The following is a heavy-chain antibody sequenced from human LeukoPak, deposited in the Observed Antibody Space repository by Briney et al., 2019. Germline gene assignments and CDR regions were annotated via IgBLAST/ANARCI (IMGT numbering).Heavy chain of an antibody. CDR1: GGSISSGSYY. V-gene: IGHV4-39*07. Sequence: SQTLSLTCTVSGGSISSGSYYWGWIRQPPGKGLEWIGSIYYSGSTFYNPSLKSRVTMSLDTSKNQFSLKLSSVTAADTAVYYCATDGMVRGPDAWFDSWGQGTLVTVSS. J-gene: IGHJ5*01. D-gene: IGHD3-10*01. CDR3: ATDGMVRGPDAWFDS. CDR2: IYYSGST.